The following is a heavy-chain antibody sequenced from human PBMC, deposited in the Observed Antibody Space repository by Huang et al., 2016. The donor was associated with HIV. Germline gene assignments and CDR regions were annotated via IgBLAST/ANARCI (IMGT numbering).Heavy chain of an antibody. CDR2: ISVSRGDT. CDR1: GYTFPSYG. Sequence: QIQLMQSGPELKQPGASVKVSCKAPGYTFPSYGITWVRQAPGEGLEWMGWISVSRGDTEDAQKVQGRVTLTTDTATNIAYMELRSLRSDATAKYYCARDPKYHRIGYYRQRRGIDIWGQGTMVIVSS. J-gene: IGHJ3*02. V-gene: IGHV1-18*01. CDR3: ARDPKYHRIGYYRQRRGIDI. D-gene: IGHD3-22*01.